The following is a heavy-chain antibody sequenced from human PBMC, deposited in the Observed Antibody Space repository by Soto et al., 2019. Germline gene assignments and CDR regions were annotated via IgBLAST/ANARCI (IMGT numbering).Heavy chain of an antibody. D-gene: IGHD3-22*01. J-gene: IGHJ4*02. Sequence: RGESLKISCKGSGYSFTSYWIGWVRQMPGKGLEWMGIIYPGDSDTRYSPSFQGQVTISADKSISTAYLQWSSLKASDTAMYYCARSLHILTYYYDSSGYPFDYWGQGTLVTVSS. CDR3: ARSLHILTYYYDSSGYPFDY. V-gene: IGHV5-51*01. CDR1: GYSFTSYW. CDR2: IYPGDSDT.